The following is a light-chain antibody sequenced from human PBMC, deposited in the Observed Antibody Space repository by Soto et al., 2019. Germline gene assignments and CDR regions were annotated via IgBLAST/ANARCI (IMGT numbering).Light chain of an antibody. V-gene: IGKV1-5*01. J-gene: IGKJ3*01. Sequence: DIQMTQSPSTLSASVGDRVTITCRASQSISSLLAWYQQKPGKAPKFLIYDASSLESGVPSRFSGSGSGTEFPLTISSLQPDDFATYYCQQYNSYPFTFGPWTKVDSK. CDR1: QSISSL. CDR3: QQYNSYPFT. CDR2: DAS.